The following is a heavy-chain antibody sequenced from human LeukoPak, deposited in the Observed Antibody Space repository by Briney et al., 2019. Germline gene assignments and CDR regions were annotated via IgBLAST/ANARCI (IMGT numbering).Heavy chain of an antibody. D-gene: IGHD5-24*01. CDR1: GFTVSSNS. Sequence: GGSLRLSCTVSGFTVSSNSMSWVRQAPGKGLEWVSFIYSGTIHYSDSVKGRFTISRDNSKNTLYLQMNSLRAEDTAVYYCARGAEMATPDYWGQGTLVTVSS. CDR3: ARGAEMATPDY. CDR2: IYSGTI. J-gene: IGHJ4*02. V-gene: IGHV3-53*01.